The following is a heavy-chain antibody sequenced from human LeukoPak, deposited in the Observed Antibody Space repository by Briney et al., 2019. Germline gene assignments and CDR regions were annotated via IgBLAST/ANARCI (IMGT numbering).Heavy chain of an antibody. D-gene: IGHD1-26*01. CDR3: ARRSSYPRTYYYYYYYMDV. CDR1: GGSFSGYY. CDR2: INHSGST. J-gene: IGHJ6*03. V-gene: IGHV4-34*01. Sequence: SETLSLTCAVYGGSFSGYYWSWIRQPPGKGLEWIGEINHSGSTNYNPSLKSRVTISVDTSKNQFSLKLSSVTAADTAVYYCARRSSYPRTYYYYYYYMDVWGKGTTVTISS.